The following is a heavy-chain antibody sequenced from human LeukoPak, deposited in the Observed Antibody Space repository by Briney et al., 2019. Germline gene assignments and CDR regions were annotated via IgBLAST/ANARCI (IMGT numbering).Heavy chain of an antibody. CDR3: ARWATADNLLDY. CDR2: INPSGGST. J-gene: IGHJ4*02. Sequence: ASVKVSCKASGYTFTNYFMHWVRQAPGQGLEWMGIINPSGGSTSYTQKFQGRVTMTRDTSTRTVYMELSSLRSEDTAVYCCARWATADNLLDYWGQGTLVTVSS. V-gene: IGHV1-46*01. CDR1: GYTFTNYF. D-gene: IGHD6-13*01.